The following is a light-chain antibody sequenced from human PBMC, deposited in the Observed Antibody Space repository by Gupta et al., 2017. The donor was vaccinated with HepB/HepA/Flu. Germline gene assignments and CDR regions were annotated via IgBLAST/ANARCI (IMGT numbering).Light chain of an antibody. CDR1: QSIRTY. V-gene: IGKV1-39*01. CDR2: DAS. Sequence: IHMANAATFLSASVGDRVTITCRASQSIRTYLKWYQQKPGKAPKLLIYDASSLQSGVPARFSGSGSGTDFTLTITGLQPEDFATYYCQQSYSSRPVTFGPGTRVDI. CDR3: QQSYSSRPVT. J-gene: IGKJ3*01.